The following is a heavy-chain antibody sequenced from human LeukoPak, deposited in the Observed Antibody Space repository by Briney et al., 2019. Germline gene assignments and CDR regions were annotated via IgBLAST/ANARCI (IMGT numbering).Heavy chain of an antibody. CDR3: ARAPKRNPFDY. Sequence: PGRSLRLSCAASGFSLSSFSMNWVRQAPGKGLEWVSYISGGSSFIYYVDSVKGRFTISRDNSKNTLYLQMNSLRAEDTAVYYCARAPKRNPFDYWGQGTLVTVSS. J-gene: IGHJ4*02. V-gene: IGHV3-21*01. CDR1: GFSLSSFS. D-gene: IGHD1-14*01. CDR2: ISGGSSFI.